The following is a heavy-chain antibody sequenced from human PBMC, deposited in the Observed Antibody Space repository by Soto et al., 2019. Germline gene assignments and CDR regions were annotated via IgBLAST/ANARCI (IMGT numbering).Heavy chain of an antibody. CDR2: IYWDNDK. D-gene: IGHD2-21*01. Sequence: QITLKESGPTLVKPTQTLTLTCTFSGFSLSTPGEAVGWIRQPPGEALEWLALIYWDNDKRYSPSLKSRLTVTKDTSKNQVALTLTNMDPADTATYFCAHKSLIAYFHDFWGQGTLVTVSS. CDR1: GFSLSTPGEA. V-gene: IGHV2-5*02. CDR3: AHKSLIAYFHDF. J-gene: IGHJ4*02.